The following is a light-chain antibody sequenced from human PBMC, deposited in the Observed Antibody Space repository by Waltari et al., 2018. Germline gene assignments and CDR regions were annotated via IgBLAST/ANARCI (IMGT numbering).Light chain of an antibody. CDR2: KAS. CDR1: QSISSW. J-gene: IGKJ1*01. CDR3: QQYKSFPWT. V-gene: IGKV1-5*03. Sequence: DIQMTQSPSTLSASVGDRVTITCRASQSISSWLAWYQQEVGRAPKLLIYKASNLEDGVPSRFSGSGSGTDFTLTISSLQPDDFASYYCQQYKSFPWTFGQGTKVEI.